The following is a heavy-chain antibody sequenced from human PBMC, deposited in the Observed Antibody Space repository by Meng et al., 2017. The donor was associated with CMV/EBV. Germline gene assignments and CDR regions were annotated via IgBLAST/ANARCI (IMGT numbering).Heavy chain of an antibody. CDR1: GFTFSSYA. CDR2: ISYDGSNK. CDR3: ASELFCSSTSCW. J-gene: IGHJ4*02. Sequence: GESLKISCAASGFTFSSYAMHWVRQAPGKGLEWAAVISYDGSNKYYADSVKGRFTISRDNSKNTLYLQMNSLRSEDTAVYYCASELFCSSTSCWWGQGTLVTVSS. V-gene: IGHV3-30*04. D-gene: IGHD2-2*01.